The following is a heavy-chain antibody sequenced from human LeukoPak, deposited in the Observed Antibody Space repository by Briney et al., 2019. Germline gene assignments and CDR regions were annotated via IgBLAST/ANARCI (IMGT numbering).Heavy chain of an antibody. J-gene: IGHJ4*02. CDR3: ATSLRTGGIFDY. V-gene: IGHV3-21*01. CDR1: GFIFSSYA. Sequence: GGSLRLSCAASGFIFSSYAMSWVRQAPGKGLEWVSAISDSGAYTYYADSVKGRFTISRDNAKNSLYLQMNGLRAEDTAVYYCATSLRTGGIFDYWGQGTLVTVSS. D-gene: IGHD2-15*01. CDR2: ISDSGAYT.